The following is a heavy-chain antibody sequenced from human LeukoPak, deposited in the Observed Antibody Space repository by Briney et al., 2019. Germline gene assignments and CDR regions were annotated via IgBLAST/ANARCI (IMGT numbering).Heavy chain of an antibody. V-gene: IGHV3-7*01. CDR1: GFPFSIYW. J-gene: IGHJ4*02. CDR3: TKGGHVDY. D-gene: IGHD3-16*01. CDR2: INADSSVK. Sequence: GGPLRLSCTASGFPFSIYWMTWVRQAPGKGLEWVANINADSSVKNYLDSVEGRFTISRDNARNSLYLQMNSLRAEDTATYYCTKGGHVDYGGPGTLVAVS.